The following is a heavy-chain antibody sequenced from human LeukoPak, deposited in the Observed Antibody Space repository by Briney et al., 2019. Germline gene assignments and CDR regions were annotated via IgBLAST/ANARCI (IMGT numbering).Heavy chain of an antibody. V-gene: IGHV4-59*08. J-gene: IGHJ3*02. Sequence: PSETLSLTCTVSGGSISSYYWSWIRQPPGKGLEWIGYIYYSGSTNYNPSLKSRVTISIDTSKKQLSLKLSSVTAADTPVYYCARQSTRYCSGGSCYSNSAFDIWGQGTMVTVSS. CDR1: GGSISSYY. CDR3: ARQSTRYCSGGSCYSNSAFDI. CDR2: IYYSGST. D-gene: IGHD2-15*01.